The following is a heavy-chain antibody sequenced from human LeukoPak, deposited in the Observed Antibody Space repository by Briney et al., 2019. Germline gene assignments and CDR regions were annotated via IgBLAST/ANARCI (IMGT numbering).Heavy chain of an antibody. J-gene: IGHJ4*02. CDR2: INHSGST. Sequence: GSLRLSCTASGFTFGDYAMSWFRQPPGKGLEWIGEINHSGSTNYNPSLKSRVTISVDTSKNQFSLKLSSVTAADTAVYYCARGQVVRDYWGQGTLVTVSS. V-gene: IGHV4-34*01. CDR3: ARGQVVRDY. D-gene: IGHD2-15*01. CDR1: GFTFGDYA.